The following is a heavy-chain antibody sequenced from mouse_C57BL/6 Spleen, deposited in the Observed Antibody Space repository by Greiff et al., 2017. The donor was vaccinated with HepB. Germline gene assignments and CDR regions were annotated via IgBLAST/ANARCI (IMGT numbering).Heavy chain of an antibody. Sequence: VQVVESGAELVRPGASVKLSCKASGYTFTDYYINWVKQRPGQGLEWIARIYPGSGNTYYNEKFKGKATLTAEKSSSTAYMQLSSLTSEDSAVYFCARDYYGSSFFAYWGQGTLVTVSA. V-gene: IGHV1-76*01. J-gene: IGHJ3*01. CDR1: GYTFTDYY. CDR2: IYPGSGNT. CDR3: ARDYYGSSFFAY. D-gene: IGHD1-1*01.